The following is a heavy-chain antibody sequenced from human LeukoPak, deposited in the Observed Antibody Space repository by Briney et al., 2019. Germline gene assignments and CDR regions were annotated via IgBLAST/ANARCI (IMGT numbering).Heavy chain of an antibody. CDR3: ARDRYCSSTSCYILGDDY. J-gene: IGHJ4*02. CDR2: ISSSSSII. CDR1: GFTFSSYS. V-gene: IGHV3-48*01. D-gene: IGHD2-2*02. Sequence: GGSLRLSCAASGFTFSSYSMNWVRQAPGKGLEWVSYISSSSSIIYYADSVKGRFTISRDNAKNSLYLQMNSLRAEDTAVYYCARDRYCSSTSCYILGDDYWGQGTLVIVSS.